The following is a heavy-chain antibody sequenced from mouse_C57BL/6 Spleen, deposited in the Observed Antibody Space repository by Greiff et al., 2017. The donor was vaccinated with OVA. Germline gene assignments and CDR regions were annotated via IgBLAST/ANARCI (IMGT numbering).Heavy chain of an antibody. Sequence: QVQLQQPGAELVKPGASVKLSCKASGYTFTSYWMQWVKQRPGQGLEWIGEIDPSDSYTNYNQKFKGKATLTVDTSSSPAYMQLSSLTSDDSAVYYCAGADSIAYWGQGTLVTVSA. V-gene: IGHV1-50*01. J-gene: IGHJ3*01. CDR2: IDPSDSYT. CDR1: GYTFTSYW. CDR3: AGADSIAY.